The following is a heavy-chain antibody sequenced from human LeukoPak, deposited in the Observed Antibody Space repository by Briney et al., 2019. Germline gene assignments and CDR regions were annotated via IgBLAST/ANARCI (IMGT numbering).Heavy chain of an antibody. J-gene: IGHJ4*02. CDR2: ISGSGYGT. CDR1: GFTFSSYA. V-gene: IGHV3-23*01. Sequence: GESLRHSCAASGFTFSSYAMTWVRQAPGKGLEWVSSISGSGYGTYYADSMKGRFTISRDNSKNTVYLEMNSLRADDTAIYFCAKESGYSSAWLNYWGQGTLVTVSS. CDR3: AKESGYSSAWLNY. D-gene: IGHD6-19*01.